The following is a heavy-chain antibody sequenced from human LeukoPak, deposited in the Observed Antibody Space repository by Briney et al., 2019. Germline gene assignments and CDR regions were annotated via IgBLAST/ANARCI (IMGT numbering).Heavy chain of an antibody. Sequence: ASVKVSCKASGYTFTGYYMHWVRQAPGQGLEWMGWINPNSGGTNYAQKFQGRVTMTRDTSISTAYMELGRLRSDDTAVYYCARDSIVVVPAAIYYYYGMDVWGQGTTVTVSS. D-gene: IGHD2-2*01. J-gene: IGHJ6*02. V-gene: IGHV1-2*02. CDR3: ARDSIVVVPAAIYYYYGMDV. CDR1: GYTFTGYY. CDR2: INPNSGGT.